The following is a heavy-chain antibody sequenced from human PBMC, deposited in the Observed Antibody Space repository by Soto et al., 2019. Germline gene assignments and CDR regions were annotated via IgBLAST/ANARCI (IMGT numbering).Heavy chain of an antibody. CDR3: ARYPLPTVTSLYGMDV. CDR1: GYTFTSYA. D-gene: IGHD4-17*01. CDR2: INAGNGNT. V-gene: IGHV1-3*01. J-gene: IGHJ6*02. Sequence: ASVKVSCKASGYTFTSYAMHWVRQAPGQRLEWMGWINAGNGNTKYSQKFQGRVTITRDTSASTAYMELSSLRSEDTAVYYCARYPLPTVTSLYGMDVWGQGTTVTVS.